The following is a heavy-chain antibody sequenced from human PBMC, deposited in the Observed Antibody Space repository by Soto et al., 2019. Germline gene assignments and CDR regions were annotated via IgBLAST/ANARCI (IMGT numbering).Heavy chain of an antibody. V-gene: IGHV1-24*01. J-gene: IGHJ4*02. CDR1: GHTLVDLS. Sequence: ASVKVSSKVSGHTLVDLSLHWVRQAPGKGLEWMGGFDPENVKRVYAQNFQGRVTLTEDTSTNTAYMELRSLTSEDTAIYYCAADAPHWFGELWGVWGQGTQVTVS. CDR2: FDPENVKR. D-gene: IGHD3-10*01. CDR3: AADAPHWFGELWGV.